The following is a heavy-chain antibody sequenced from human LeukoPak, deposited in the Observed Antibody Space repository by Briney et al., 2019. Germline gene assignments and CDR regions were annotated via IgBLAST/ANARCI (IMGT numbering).Heavy chain of an antibody. CDR3: ARGGSWHYFDY. CDR2: INHSGST. V-gene: IGHV4-34*01. D-gene: IGHD6-13*01. Sequence: PSETLSLTCTVSGGSISSYYWSWIRQPPGKGLEWIGEINHSGSTNYNPSLKSRVTISVDTSKNQFSLKLSSVTAADTAVYYCARGGSWHYFDYWGQGTLVTVSS. CDR1: GGSISSYY. J-gene: IGHJ4*02.